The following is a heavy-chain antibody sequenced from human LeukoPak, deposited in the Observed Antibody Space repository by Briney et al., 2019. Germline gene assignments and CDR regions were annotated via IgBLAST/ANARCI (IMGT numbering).Heavy chain of an antibody. J-gene: IGHJ3*02. CDR1: GGTFSSYA. CDR3: ARAYVGITGTTDDAFDI. V-gene: IGHV1-69*04. Sequence: SVKVSCKASGGTFSSYAISWVRQAPGQGLEWMGRIIPILGIASYAQKFQGRVTITADKSTSTAYMELSSLRSEDTAVYYCARAYVGITGTTDDAFDIWGQGTMVTVSS. D-gene: IGHD1-7*01. CDR2: IIPILGIA.